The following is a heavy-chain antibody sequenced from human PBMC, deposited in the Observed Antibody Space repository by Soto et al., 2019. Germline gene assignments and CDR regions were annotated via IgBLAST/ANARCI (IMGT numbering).Heavy chain of an antibody. CDR3: ARPHLRYFDWSFDY. Sequence: ASVKVSCKASGYTFTSYAMHWVRQAPGQRLEWMGWINAGNGNTKYSQKFQGRVTITRDTSASTAYMELSSLRSEDTAVYYCARPHLRYFDWSFDYWGQGALVTVSS. CDR2: INAGNGNT. D-gene: IGHD3-9*01. V-gene: IGHV1-3*01. J-gene: IGHJ4*02. CDR1: GYTFTSYA.